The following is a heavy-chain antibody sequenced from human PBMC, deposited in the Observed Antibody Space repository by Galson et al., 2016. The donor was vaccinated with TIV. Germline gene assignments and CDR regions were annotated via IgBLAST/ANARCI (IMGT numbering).Heavy chain of an antibody. CDR1: GATFSDYA. CDR2: IIPFLRTP. CDR3: AQRIHLGELGDWFDP. J-gene: IGHJ5*02. D-gene: IGHD3-16*01. V-gene: IGHV1-69*13. Sequence: SVKVSCKASGATFSDYAINWVRQTPGQGLEWMGGIIPFLRTPTYAQKFQGRVTITADESTSSVYMDLNRLRSEDTAVYYCAQRIHLGELGDWFDPWGQGTLVTVSS.